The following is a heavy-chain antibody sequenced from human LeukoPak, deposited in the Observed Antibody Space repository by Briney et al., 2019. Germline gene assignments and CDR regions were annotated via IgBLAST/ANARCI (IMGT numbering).Heavy chain of an antibody. J-gene: IGHJ4*02. V-gene: IGHV4-59*01. D-gene: IGHD6-19*01. CDR1: GGSISSYY. CDR2: IYNSGST. Sequence: PSETLSLTCTVSGGSISSYYWSWIRQPPGMGLEWIGYIYNSGSTNYNPSLKSRVTISVDTSKNQFSLKLSSVTAADTAVYYCARQVSGWDYFDYWGQGTLVTVSS. CDR3: ARQVSGWDYFDY.